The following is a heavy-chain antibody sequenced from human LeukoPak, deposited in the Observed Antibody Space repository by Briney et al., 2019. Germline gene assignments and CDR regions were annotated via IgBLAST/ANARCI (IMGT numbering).Heavy chain of an antibody. CDR2: IWYDGSNK. D-gene: IGHD6-19*01. Sequence: GGSLRLSCAASGFTFSSYGMHWVRQAPGKGLEWVAVIWYDGSNKYYADSVKGRFTISRDNSKNTLYLQMNSLRAEDTAVYYCARDYDSSGWYDYYYGMDVWGQGATVTVPS. V-gene: IGHV3-33*01. J-gene: IGHJ6*02. CDR1: GFTFSSYG. CDR3: ARDYDSSGWYDYYYGMDV.